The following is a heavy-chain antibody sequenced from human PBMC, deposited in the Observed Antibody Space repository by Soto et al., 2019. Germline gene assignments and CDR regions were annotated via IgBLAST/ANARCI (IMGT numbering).Heavy chain of an antibody. CDR2: IFSTDDH. CDR3: AQTSGGFSKYAVGVSHYYYGLEV. J-gene: IGHJ6*02. D-gene: IGHD4-4*01. V-gene: IGHV2-26*01. CDR1: GFSLTNSRVG. Sequence: QVTLTESGPVLVKPTETLTLTCTVSGFSLTNSRVGVSWVRQPPGKALEWLAHIFSTDDHPDRKSLERRFIISIDTSKSQVVLTMTNGDPVDTATYYCAQTSGGFSKYAVGVSHYYYGLEVWGQGTTVTVS.